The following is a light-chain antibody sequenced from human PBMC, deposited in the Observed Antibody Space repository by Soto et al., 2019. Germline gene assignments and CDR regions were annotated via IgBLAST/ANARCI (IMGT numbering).Light chain of an antibody. Sequence: DIQMTQSPSSLSASVGDRVTITCRAGQTIRSHLNWYQQKSGRAPKLLIYGASNLQSGVPSRFSASGSGTNSTPTITSRQLEDFAISYFQQIYSSPLTFGGGTRWRSN. CDR1: QTIRSH. V-gene: IGKV1-39*01. CDR2: GAS. J-gene: IGKJ4*01. CDR3: QQIYSSPLT.